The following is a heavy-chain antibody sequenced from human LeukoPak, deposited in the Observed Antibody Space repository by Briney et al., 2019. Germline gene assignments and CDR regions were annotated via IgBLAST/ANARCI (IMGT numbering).Heavy chain of an antibody. D-gene: IGHD3-10*01. Sequence: ASVKVSCKASGGTFSSYAISWVRQAPGQGLEWMGWINPNSGGTNYAQKFQGRVTMTRDTSISTTYMELSRLTSDDTAVYYCARDSGERGSGSYPIACWGQGTLVTVSS. CDR3: ARDSGERGSGSYPIAC. V-gene: IGHV1-2*02. J-gene: IGHJ4*02. CDR2: INPNSGGT. CDR1: GGTFSSYA.